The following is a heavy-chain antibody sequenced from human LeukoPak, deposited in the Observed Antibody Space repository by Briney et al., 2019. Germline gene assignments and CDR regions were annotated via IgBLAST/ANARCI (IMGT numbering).Heavy chain of an antibody. Sequence: GGSLRLSCAASGFTFSSYEMNWVRQAPGRGLEWVSAITGSGAFTDYADSVKGRFTISRDNPKNTLYLQMNSLRAEDTAVYYCAKGSAESSGYFDYWGQGTLVTVSS. D-gene: IGHD6-19*01. J-gene: IGHJ4*02. CDR3: AKGSAESSGYFDY. CDR1: GFTFSSYE. CDR2: ITGSGAFT. V-gene: IGHV3-23*01.